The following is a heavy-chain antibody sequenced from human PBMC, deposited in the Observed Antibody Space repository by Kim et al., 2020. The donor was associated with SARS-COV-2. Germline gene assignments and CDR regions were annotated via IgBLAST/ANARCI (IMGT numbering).Heavy chain of an antibody. Sequence: GGSLRLSCAASGFTFDDYAMHWVRQAPGKGLEWVSGISWNSGSIGYADSVKGRFTISRDNAKNSLYLQMNSLRAEDTALYYCAKAFGSGSYYHYYYYYGMDVWGQGTTFTVSS. V-gene: IGHV3-9*01. CDR3: AKAFGSGSYYHYYYYYGMDV. CDR2: ISWNSGSI. J-gene: IGHJ6*02. CDR1: GFTFDDYA. D-gene: IGHD3-10*01.